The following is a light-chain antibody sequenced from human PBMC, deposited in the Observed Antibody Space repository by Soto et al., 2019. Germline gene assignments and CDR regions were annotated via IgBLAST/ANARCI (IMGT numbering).Light chain of an antibody. CDR3: SSYTSSSTWL. V-gene: IGLV2-14*03. Sequence: QSVLTQPASVSGSPGQSITISCTGTSSDVGAYNYVSWYQQHPGKAPKLMIYEVSNRPSGVSNRFSGSKSANTASLTISGLQVGDEADYYCSSYTSSSTWLFGGGTKLTVL. CDR1: SSDVGAYNY. J-gene: IGLJ3*02. CDR2: EVS.